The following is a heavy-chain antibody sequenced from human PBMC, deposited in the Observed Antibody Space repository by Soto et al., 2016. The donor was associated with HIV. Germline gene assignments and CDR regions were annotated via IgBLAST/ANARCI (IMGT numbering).Heavy chain of an antibody. J-gene: IGHJ1*01. V-gene: IGHV3-23*01. CDR1: GFTFSSYV. CDR3: ATDPYFYDSSSYPLRDDYFQF. Sequence: VKLLESGGKLVQSGGSLTLSCEVSGFTFSSYVMNWVRQVQGKGLEWLSGISSSGGTTSYADSVEGRFTISRDNSNNKLFLQMNNLTVDDTALYFCATDPYFYDSSSYPLRDDYFQFWGQGTPVIVSS. CDR2: ISSSGGTT. D-gene: IGHD3-22*01.